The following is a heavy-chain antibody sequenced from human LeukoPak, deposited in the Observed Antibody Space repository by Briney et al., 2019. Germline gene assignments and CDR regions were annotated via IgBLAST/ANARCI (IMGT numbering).Heavy chain of an antibody. D-gene: IGHD3-3*01. V-gene: IGHV3-30*02. CDR3: AKEYDSFDN. CDR2: ISSDGSTK. Sequence: PGGSLRLSCAASGFIFSTYGMHWVRQVPGKGLEWVAFISSDGSTKFHAEFVKGRFTISRDNSENTLYLQMNSLRAEDTAVYYCAKEYDSFDNWGQGTLVTVSS. CDR1: GFIFSTYG. J-gene: IGHJ4*02.